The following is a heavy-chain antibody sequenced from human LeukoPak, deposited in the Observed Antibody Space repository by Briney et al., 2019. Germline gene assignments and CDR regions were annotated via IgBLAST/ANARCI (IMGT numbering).Heavy chain of an antibody. CDR3: ARDFGYASGTYLVY. Sequence: GGSLRLSCVASGFTFNSFAMQWARRAPGGGVEGVEVISSSGKNEYYADSVKGRFTISRDNSENTVYLQMNGLRTEDTAVYYCARDFGYASGTYLVYWGQGTLVTVSS. V-gene: IGHV3-30*04. J-gene: IGHJ4*02. D-gene: IGHD1-26*01. CDR1: GFTFNSFA. CDR2: ISSSGKNE.